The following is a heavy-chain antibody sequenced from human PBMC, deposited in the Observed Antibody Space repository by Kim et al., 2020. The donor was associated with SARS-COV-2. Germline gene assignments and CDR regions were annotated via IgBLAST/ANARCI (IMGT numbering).Heavy chain of an antibody. D-gene: IGHD6-13*01. CDR3: ARVDVRSPDYSSSWYGFDY. CDR2: TYYRSKWYN. CDR1: GDSVSSNSAA. J-gene: IGHJ4*02. Sequence: SQTLSLTCAISGDSVSSNSAAWNWIRQSPSRGLEWLGRTYYRSKWYNDYAVSVKSRITINPDTSKNQFSLQLNSVTPEDTAVYYCARVDVRSPDYSSSWYGFDYWGQGTLVTVSS. V-gene: IGHV6-1*01.